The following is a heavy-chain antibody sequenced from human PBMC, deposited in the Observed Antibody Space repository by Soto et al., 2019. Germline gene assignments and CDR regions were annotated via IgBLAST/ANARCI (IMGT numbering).Heavy chain of an antibody. CDR3: ATSTIDTSTWKQYFYGMDV. V-gene: IGHV1-3*01. J-gene: IGHJ6*02. CDR2: INAGNGNT. D-gene: IGHD6-13*01. CDR1: EDTFTRYV. Sequence: QVQLVQSGAEVKKPGASVKVSCKASEDTFTRYVIHWVRQAPGQRLEWMGWINAGNGNTKYSQNFQGRVTITRDASASTAYMELSSLSSQDTAVYYCATSTIDTSTWKQYFYGMDVWGQGSTVTVSS.